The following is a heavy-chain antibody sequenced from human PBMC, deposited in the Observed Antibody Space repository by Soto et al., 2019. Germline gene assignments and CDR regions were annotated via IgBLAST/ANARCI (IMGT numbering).Heavy chain of an antibody. V-gene: IGHV4-39*01. Sequence: SETLSLTCTVSGGSISSSSYYWGWIRQPPGKGLEWIGSIYYSGSTYYNPSLKSRVTISVDTSKNQFSLKLSSVTAADTAVYYCARHNYDRYSSSWYYFDYWGQGTLVTVSS. CDR2: IYYSGST. D-gene: IGHD6-13*01. CDR1: GGSISSSSYY. CDR3: ARHNYDRYSSSWYYFDY. J-gene: IGHJ4*02.